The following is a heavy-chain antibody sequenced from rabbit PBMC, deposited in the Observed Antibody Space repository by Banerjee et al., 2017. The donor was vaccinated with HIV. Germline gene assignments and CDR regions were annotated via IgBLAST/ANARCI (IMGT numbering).Heavy chain of an antibody. D-gene: IGHD1-1*01. V-gene: IGHV1S40*01. Sequence: QSLEESGGDLVKPGASLTLTCTASGFSFSRNYHMCWVRQAPGKGLEWIACIYVGSGGSDYYADWAKGRFTISKTSSTMVTLQMTSLTAADTATYFCARWAYSSGDIDNYKLWGPGTLVTVS. CDR2: IYVGSGGSD. CDR1: GFSFSRNYH. CDR3: ARWAYSSGDIDNYKL. J-gene: IGHJ4*01.